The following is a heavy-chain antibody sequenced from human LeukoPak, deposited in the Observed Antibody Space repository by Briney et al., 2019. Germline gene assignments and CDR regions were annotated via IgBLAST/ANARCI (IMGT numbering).Heavy chain of an antibody. Sequence: SEPLYLTCAVYGGSFSGYYWRWIRQHPGKGLEWFGEINHSGSTNYNPSLKSRVTISVDTSKNQFSLKLSSVTAADTAVYYCARGDYIAAAGGISYYYYGMDVWGQGTTVTVSS. V-gene: IGHV4-34*01. CDR1: GGSFSGYY. CDR2: INHSGST. CDR3: ARGDYIAAAGGISYYYYGMDV. D-gene: IGHD6-13*01. J-gene: IGHJ6*02.